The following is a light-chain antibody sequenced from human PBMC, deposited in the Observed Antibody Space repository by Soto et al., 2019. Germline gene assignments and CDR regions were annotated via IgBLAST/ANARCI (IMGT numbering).Light chain of an antibody. Sequence: DIRLTKSPSTLSASVGDSVTITCRASQGFXSWLGWYQQKPGKAPKVLXDDASSLESGGPSRLSGSGSATDFTRTISSLQPDDCAAYYCQQYNRDPQTFGQGTKVDI. J-gene: IGKJ1*01. CDR2: DAS. V-gene: IGKV1-5*01. CDR1: QGFXSW. CDR3: QQYNRDPQT.